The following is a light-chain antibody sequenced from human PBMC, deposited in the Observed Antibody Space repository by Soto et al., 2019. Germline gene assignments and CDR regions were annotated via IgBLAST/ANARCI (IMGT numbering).Light chain of an antibody. V-gene: IGLV2-8*01. CDR1: SSDVGGYNY. CDR3: SSYADSNSLRV. Sequence: QSALTQPPSASGSPGQSVTISCTGTSSDVGGYNYVSWYQQHPGKAPKLMIYEVSKRPSGVPDRFSGSKSDNTASLTVSGLQAEDGADYYCSSYADSNSLRVFGSGTRSPS. CDR2: EVS. J-gene: IGLJ1*01.